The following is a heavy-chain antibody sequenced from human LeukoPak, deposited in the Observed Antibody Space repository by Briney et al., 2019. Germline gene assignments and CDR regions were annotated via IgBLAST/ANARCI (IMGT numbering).Heavy chain of an antibody. J-gene: IGHJ5*02. Sequence: PSETLSLTCSVSGGSISGYYWSWVRQPPGKGLEWIGYIHGSGNTKYNPSLKSRVTISVDTSKNQFSLKLRSMTAADTAAYYCARHLPGYSNTWPGPWGQGNLVTVSA. D-gene: IGHD4-11*01. V-gene: IGHV4-59*08. CDR2: IHGSGNT. CDR3: ARHLPGYSNTWPGP. CDR1: GGSISGYY.